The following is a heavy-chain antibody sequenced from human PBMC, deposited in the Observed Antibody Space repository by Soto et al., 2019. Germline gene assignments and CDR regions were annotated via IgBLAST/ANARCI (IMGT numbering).Heavy chain of an antibody. CDR2: IIPVFGTV. Sequence: QVRLVQSGAEVKKPGSSVKVSCKASGGTFSNYAITWLRLAPGQGLEWLGGIIPVFGTVNYAQKFQGRVTITADESTSTAYMELNRLRSEDTAVYYCARDNPYTNSFGXXXDPWGQGTLVIVS. J-gene: IGHJ5*02. CDR1: GGTFSNYA. V-gene: IGHV1-69*01. CDR3: ARDNPYTNSFGXXXDP. D-gene: IGHD6-13*01.